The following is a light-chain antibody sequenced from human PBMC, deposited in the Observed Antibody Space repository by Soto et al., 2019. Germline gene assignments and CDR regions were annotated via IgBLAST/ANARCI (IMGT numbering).Light chain of an antibody. V-gene: IGLV3-21*02. CDR2: DDR. CDR1: NIGSYN. J-gene: IGLJ1*01. CDR3: QVWDTTSDHFF. Sequence: SYELSQPPSVSVAPGQTARITCGGNNIGSYNVHWYQQKPGLAPVLVVYDDRDRPSGIPERFSGSNSENTAALTISRVEAGDEADYYCQVWDTTSDHFFFGTGTKVTVL.